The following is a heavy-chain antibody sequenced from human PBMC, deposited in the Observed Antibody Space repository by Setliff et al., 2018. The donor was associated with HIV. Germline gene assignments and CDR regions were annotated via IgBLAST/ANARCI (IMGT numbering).Heavy chain of an antibody. CDR3: ARGGTSSNWFDP. Sequence: PSETLSLTCAVYGGSFSGYWSWIRQSPGKGLEWLGEINHSGNTHYDPSLKSRLTISIDTSKKQFSLKLTSVTAADAAVYYCARGGTSSNWFDPWGQGTLVTVSS. CDR2: INHSGNT. J-gene: IGHJ5*02. D-gene: IGHD2-8*01. V-gene: IGHV4-34*01. CDR1: GGSFSGY.